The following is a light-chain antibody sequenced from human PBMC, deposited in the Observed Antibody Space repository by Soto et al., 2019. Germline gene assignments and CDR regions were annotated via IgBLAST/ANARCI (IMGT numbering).Light chain of an antibody. CDR2: EVS. CDR3: SSYTSRTTPV. V-gene: IGLV2-14*01. J-gene: IGLJ2*01. CDR1: SSDVGGYAY. Sequence: QSVLTQPASMSGSPGQTITISCTGTSSDVGGYAYVSWYQQYPGKVPKLVISEVSNRPSGVSHRFSGSRSGNTASLTISGLQAEDEADYHCSSYTSRTTPVFGGGTKVTVL.